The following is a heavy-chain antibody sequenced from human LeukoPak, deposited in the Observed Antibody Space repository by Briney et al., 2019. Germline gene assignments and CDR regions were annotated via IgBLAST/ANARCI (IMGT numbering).Heavy chain of an antibody. Sequence: GGSLRLSCAASGFTFSSYAMHWVRQAPGKGLEWVAVISYDGSNKYYADSVKGRFTISRDNAKNSLYLQMNSLRAEDTALYYCAKARRLQGPVGYWGQGTLVTVSS. D-gene: IGHD4-11*01. CDR1: GFTFSSYA. CDR3: AKARRLQGPVGY. V-gene: IGHV3-30*04. J-gene: IGHJ4*02. CDR2: ISYDGSNK.